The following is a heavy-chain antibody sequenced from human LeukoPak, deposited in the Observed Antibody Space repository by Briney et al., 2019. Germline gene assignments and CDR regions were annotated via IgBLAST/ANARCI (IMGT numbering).Heavy chain of an antibody. V-gene: IGHV3-33*01. CDR1: GFTFSSYG. Sequence: PGGSLRLSCAASGFTFSSYGMHWVRQAPGKGLEWVAVIWFDGSNKYYADSVKGRFTISRDNSKNTLYLQMNSLLAEGTAVYYCARDRDWGCSYCSYWGQGTLVTVSS. D-gene: IGHD7-27*01. J-gene: IGHJ4*02. CDR2: IWFDGSNK. CDR3: ARDRDWGCSYCSY.